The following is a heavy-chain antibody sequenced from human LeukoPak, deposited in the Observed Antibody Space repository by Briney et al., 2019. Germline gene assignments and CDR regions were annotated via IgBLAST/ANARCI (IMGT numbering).Heavy chain of an antibody. CDR1: GYTFTSYY. V-gene: IGHV1-69*13. Sequence: SVKVSCKASGYTFTSYYMHWVRQAPGQGLEWMGGIIPIFGTANYAQKFQGRVTITADESTSTAYMELSSLRSEDTAVYYCARALSTTVTPAWGQGTLVTVSS. CDR3: ARALSTTVTPA. J-gene: IGHJ4*02. D-gene: IGHD4-17*01. CDR2: IIPIFGTA.